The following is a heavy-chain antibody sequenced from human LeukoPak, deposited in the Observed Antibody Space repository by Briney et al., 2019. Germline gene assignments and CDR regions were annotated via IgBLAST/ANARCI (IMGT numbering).Heavy chain of an antibody. V-gene: IGHV4-34*01. CDR2: INHSGGT. CDR3: ARVTPRITMVRGVIRQYFQH. D-gene: IGHD3-10*01. J-gene: IGHJ1*01. CDR1: GGSFSGYY. Sequence: PSETLSLTCAVYGGSFSGYYWSWIRQPPGKGLEWIGEINHSGGTNYNPSLKSRVTISVDTSKNQFSLKLSSVTAADTAVYYCARVTPRITMVRGVIRQYFQHWGQGTLVTVSS.